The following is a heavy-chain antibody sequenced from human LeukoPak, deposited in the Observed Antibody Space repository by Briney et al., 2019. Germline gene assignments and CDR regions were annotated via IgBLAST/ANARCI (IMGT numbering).Heavy chain of an antibody. V-gene: IGHV4-39*01. CDR3: ARQNRITSFGVVIKDWFDP. CDR1: GGSISRSSYY. CDR2: IYYSGST. D-gene: IGHD3-3*01. J-gene: IGHJ5*02. Sequence: SETLSLTCTVSGGSISRSSYYWGWIRQPPGKGLEWIGSIYYSGSTYYNASLKSRVTISVDTSKNQFPLKLSSVTAADTAVYYCARQNRITSFGVVIKDWFDPWGQGTLVTVSS.